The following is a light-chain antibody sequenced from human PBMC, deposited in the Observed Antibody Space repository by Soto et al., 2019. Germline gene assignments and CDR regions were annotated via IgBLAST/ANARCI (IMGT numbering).Light chain of an antibody. V-gene: IGKV4-1*01. J-gene: IGKJ4*01. CDR3: QQRSNWPLT. Sequence: DIVLTQSPDSLAVSLGERATINCKSSQSVLYSSNNKNYLAWYQQRPGQPPNLLIYWASTRESGVPDRFSGSGSGTDFTLTISSLQAEDVAIYYCQQRSNWPLTFGGGTKVEIK. CDR2: WAS. CDR1: QSVLYSSNNKNY.